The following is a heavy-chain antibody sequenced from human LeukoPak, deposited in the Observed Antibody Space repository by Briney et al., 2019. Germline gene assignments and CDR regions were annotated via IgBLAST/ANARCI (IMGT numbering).Heavy chain of an antibody. J-gene: IGHJ3*02. CDR2: IYYSGST. CDR3: ARQAPLLGDPFDI. Sequence: SSETLSLTCTVSGGSISSYYWSWIRQPPGKGLEWIGYIYYSGSTNYNPSLKSRVTISLDTSKNQASLKLKSVTAADTAVYYCARQAPLLGDPFDIWGQGTMVTVSS. CDR1: GGSISSYY. D-gene: IGHD3-16*01. V-gene: IGHV4-59*08.